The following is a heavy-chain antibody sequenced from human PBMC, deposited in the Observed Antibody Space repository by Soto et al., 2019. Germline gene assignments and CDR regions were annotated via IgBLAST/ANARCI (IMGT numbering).Heavy chain of an antibody. CDR3: ARLTAAGIFYYYGFDV. V-gene: IGHV2-70*12. D-gene: IGHD6-13*01. Sequence: SGPTLVNPTQTLTLTCTFSGFSLSTTGMCVSWIRQPPGKALEWLALIDWDDDKYYNTSLRSRLTISRDFSKSQVVLTMTNMDPVDTATYYCARLTAAGIFYYYGFDVWGQGTAVTVSS. CDR1: GFSLSTTGMC. J-gene: IGHJ6*02. CDR2: IDWDDDK.